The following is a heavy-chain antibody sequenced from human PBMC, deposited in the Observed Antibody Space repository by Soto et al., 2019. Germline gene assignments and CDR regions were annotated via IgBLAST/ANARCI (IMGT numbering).Heavy chain of an antibody. Sequence: GGSLRLSCVASGFTFSSYGMHWVRQAPGKGMEWVAIISYDGSNTYYADSVKGRFTISRDNSKNTLYLQTNSLGAEDTSVYYCAKEGGLSGSYYISSSYYFDYWGQGALVTVSS. D-gene: IGHD1-26*01. J-gene: IGHJ4*01. CDR1: GFTFSSYG. CDR2: ISYDGSNT. V-gene: IGHV3-30*18. CDR3: AKEGGLSGSYYISSSYYFDY.